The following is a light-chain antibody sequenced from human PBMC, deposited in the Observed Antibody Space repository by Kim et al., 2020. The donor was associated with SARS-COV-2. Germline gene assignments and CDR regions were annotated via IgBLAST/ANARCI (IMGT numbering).Light chain of an antibody. J-gene: IGKJ4*01. CDR2: AAS. V-gene: IGKV1-8*01. CDR1: QGISSY. CDR3: QQYYSSPRT. Sequence: AIRMTQSPSSFSASTGDRVTITCRASQGISSYLAWYQQKPGKAPKLLIYAASTLQSGVPSRFSGSGSGTDFTLTISCLQSEDFATYYCQQYYSSPRTFGGGTKVDIK.